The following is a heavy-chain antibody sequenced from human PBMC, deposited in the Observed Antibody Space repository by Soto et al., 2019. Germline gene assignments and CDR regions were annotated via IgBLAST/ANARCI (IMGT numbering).Heavy chain of an antibody. J-gene: IGHJ5*02. CDR3: TSDVGHMSLPLFSS. D-gene: IGHD1-26*01. CDR2: IKSRAHGGTT. V-gene: IGHV3-15*01. CDR1: GFGFTDAW. Sequence: GGSLRLSCAASGFGFTDAWMGWVRQAPGRGLEWVGRIKSRAHGGTTDFPAPVKGRFSISRDDSKSTLYLQMSSLQTEDTAVYHCTSDVGHMSLPLFSSWGQGTLVTVSS.